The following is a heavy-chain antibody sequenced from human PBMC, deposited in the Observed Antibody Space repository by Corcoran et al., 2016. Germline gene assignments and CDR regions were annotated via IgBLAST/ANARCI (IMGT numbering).Heavy chain of an antibody. Sequence: QVQLQQSGPGLVKPSQTLSLTCAISGDSVSSNSAAWNWIRQSPSRGLEWLGRTYYRSKWYNDYAVSVKSRITINPDTSKNQFSLQLNSVTPEDTAVYYGARDRCSGGSCYGYYYYGMDVWGQGTTVTVSS. CDR1: GDSVSSNSAA. V-gene: IGHV6-1*01. CDR2: TYYRSKWYN. CDR3: ARDRCSGGSCYGYYYYGMDV. J-gene: IGHJ6*02. D-gene: IGHD2-15*01.